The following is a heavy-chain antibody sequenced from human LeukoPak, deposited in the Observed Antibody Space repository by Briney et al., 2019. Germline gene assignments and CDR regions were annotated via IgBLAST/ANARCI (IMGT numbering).Heavy chain of an antibody. Sequence: ASVTVSFKASGYTFTDYYMHWVRQAPGQGLEGMGWINPNSGGTNYAQKFQGRVTMTRDTSISTAYMELSRLRSDDTAVYYCARELFAWLIETNWFDPWGQGTLVTVSS. CDR2: INPNSGGT. CDR3: ARELFAWLIETNWFDP. D-gene: IGHD3-9*01. J-gene: IGHJ5*02. CDR1: GYTFTDYY. V-gene: IGHV1-2*02.